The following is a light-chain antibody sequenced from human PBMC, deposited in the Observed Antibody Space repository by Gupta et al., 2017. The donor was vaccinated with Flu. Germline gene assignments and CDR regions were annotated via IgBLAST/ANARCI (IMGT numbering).Light chain of an antibody. Sequence: DIVLSQSPGTLSLSPVARAPLSCTASQSVSSLTLAWYQQKPGQAPRLLIYGASTRATGIPDRFSGSGSGTEFTLTISSLQSEEFAVYYCQQENSWPWTFGQGTKVEIK. CDR3: QQENSWPWT. V-gene: IGKV3D-15*01. CDR2: GAS. J-gene: IGKJ1*01. CDR1: QSVSSLT.